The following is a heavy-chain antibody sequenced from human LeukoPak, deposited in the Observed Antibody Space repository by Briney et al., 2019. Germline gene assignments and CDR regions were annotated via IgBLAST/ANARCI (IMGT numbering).Heavy chain of an antibody. CDR3: AREDESDGNYYFDY. V-gene: IGHV4-59*01. J-gene: IGHJ4*02. CDR1: GGSISSYY. CDR2: IYYSGST. Sequence: SETLSLTCTVSGGSISSYYWSWIRQPPGKGLEWIGYIYYSGSTNYNPSLKSRVTISVDTSKIQFYLNLSSVTAADTAVYYCAREDESDGNYYFDYWGQGTLVTVSS.